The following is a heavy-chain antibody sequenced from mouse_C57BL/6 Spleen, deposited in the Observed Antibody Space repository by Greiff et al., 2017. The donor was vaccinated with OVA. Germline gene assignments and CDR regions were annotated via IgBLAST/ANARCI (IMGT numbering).Heavy chain of an antibody. V-gene: IGHV1-82*01. CDR2: IYPGDGDT. D-gene: IGHD3-1*01. J-gene: IGHJ2*01. CDR1: GYAFSSSW. Sequence: QVQLQQSGPELVKPGASVQISCKASGYAFSSSWMNWVKQRPGKGLEWIGRIYPGDGDTNYNGKFKGKATLTADKSSSTAYMQLSSLTSEDSAVYFCARQLEGFDYWGQGTTLTVSA. CDR3: ARQLEGFDY.